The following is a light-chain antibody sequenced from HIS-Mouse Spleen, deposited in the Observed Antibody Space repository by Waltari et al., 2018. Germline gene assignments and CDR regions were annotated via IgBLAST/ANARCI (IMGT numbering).Light chain of an antibody. V-gene: IGLV1-47*01. CDR2: RNN. J-gene: IGLJ2*01. Sequence: QSVLTQPPSASGTPGQRVTISCSGSSSNIGSNYVYWYQQLPGTAPKRLIYRNNPRPSGVPDRFSGSKSGTSASLAISGRRSEDEADYYCAAWDDSLSGVVFGGGTKLTVL. CDR3: AAWDDSLSGVV. CDR1: SSNIGSNY.